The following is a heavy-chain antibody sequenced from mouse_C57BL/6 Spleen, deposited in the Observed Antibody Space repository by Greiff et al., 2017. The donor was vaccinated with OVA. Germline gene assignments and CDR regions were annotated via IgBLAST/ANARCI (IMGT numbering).Heavy chain of an antibody. D-gene: IGHD2-4*01. CDR1: GFTFSDFY. J-gene: IGHJ3*01. V-gene: IGHV7-1*01. CDR2: SRNKANDYTT. Sequence: EVKLVESGGGLVQSGRSLRLSCATSGFTFSDFYMEWVRQAPGKGLEWIAASRNKANDYTTEYSASVKGRFIVSRDTSQSILYLQMNALRAEDTAIYYCARDDYDAWFAYWGQGTLVTVSA. CDR3: ARDDYDAWFAY.